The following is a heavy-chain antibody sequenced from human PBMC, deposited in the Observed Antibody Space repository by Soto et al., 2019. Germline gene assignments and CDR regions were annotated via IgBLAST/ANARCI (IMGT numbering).Heavy chain of an antibody. J-gene: IGHJ5*02. Sequence: QVQLVQSGAEVKKPGASVKVSCKASGYTFTSYYMQRVRQAPGQGLEWMGIINPSGGSTSYAQKFQGRVTMTRDTSTSTVYMELSSLRSEDTAVYYCARGRAIVVVPAAMRSNWFDPWGQGTLVTVSS. V-gene: IGHV1-46*03. CDR1: GYTFTSYY. D-gene: IGHD2-2*01. CDR3: ARGRAIVVVPAAMRSNWFDP. CDR2: INPSGGST.